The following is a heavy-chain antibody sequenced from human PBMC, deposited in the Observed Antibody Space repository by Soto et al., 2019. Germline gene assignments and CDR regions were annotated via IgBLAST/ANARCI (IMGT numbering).Heavy chain of an antibody. D-gene: IGHD2-15*01. J-gene: IGHJ6*03. CDR1: GYTFTSYH. CDR3: ARTGPGSLAAPPYYYYYMDV. Sequence: ASVKVSCKASGYTFTSYHIHWVRQAPGHGLEWMGVVNPSIGNTSYAQRFQGRVTMTRDTSTSTVYMELSSLRSEDTAVYYCARTGPGSLAAPPYYYYYMDVWGKGTTVTVSS. V-gene: IGHV1-46*01. CDR2: VNPSIGNT.